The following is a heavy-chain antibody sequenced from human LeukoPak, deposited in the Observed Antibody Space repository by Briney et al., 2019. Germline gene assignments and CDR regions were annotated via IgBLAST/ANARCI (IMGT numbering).Heavy chain of an antibody. CDR3: ARSIMITFGGVIPHYFDY. J-gene: IGHJ4*02. D-gene: IGHD3-16*02. CDR1: GGSISSSSYY. V-gene: IGHV4-39*01. Sequence: SETLSLTCTVSGGSISSSSYYWGWVRQPPGKGLEWIGSIYYSGSTYYNPSLKSRVTISVDTSKNQFSLKLSSVTAADTAVYYCARSIMITFGGVIPHYFDYWGQGTLVTVSS. CDR2: IYYSGST.